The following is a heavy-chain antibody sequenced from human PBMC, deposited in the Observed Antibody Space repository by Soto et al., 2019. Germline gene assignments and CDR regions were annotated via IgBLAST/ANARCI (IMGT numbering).Heavy chain of an antibody. CDR3: AREGSSSLVGNNWFDP. CDR2: SIPIFGTA. J-gene: IGHJ5*02. Sequence: QVQLVQSGAEVKKPGSSVKVSCKASGGTFSSYAISWVRQAPGQGLEWMGGSIPIFGTANYAQKFQGRVTITADESTSTDYMELSSLRSEDTAVYYCAREGSSSLVGNNWFDPWGQGTLVTVSS. CDR1: GGTFSSYA. V-gene: IGHV1-69*01. D-gene: IGHD6-6*01.